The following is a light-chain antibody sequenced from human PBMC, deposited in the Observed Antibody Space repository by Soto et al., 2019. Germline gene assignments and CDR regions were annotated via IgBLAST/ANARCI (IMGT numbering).Light chain of an antibody. CDR1: TIGTKT. V-gene: IGLV3-21*02. J-gene: IGLJ3*02. Sequence: SYELTQPPSVSVAPGQTAKISCGGTTIGTKTVHWYQQEPGQAPVLVLYDNTERPSGIPERFSGSKSGTSASLAITGLQAEDEADYYCQAYDYILTASVFGGGTKLTVL. CDR2: DNT. CDR3: QAYDYILTASV.